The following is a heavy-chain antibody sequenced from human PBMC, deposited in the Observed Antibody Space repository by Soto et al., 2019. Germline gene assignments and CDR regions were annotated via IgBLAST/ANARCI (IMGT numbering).Heavy chain of an antibody. CDR2: IYYTGTT. J-gene: IGHJ6*02. D-gene: IGHD6-13*01. V-gene: IGHV4-59*01. CDR3: ATDRLTEQQLGGYYYYGMDV. CDR1: GGSINNYY. Sequence: SETLSLTCSVSGGSINNYYWSWIRQPPGKGLEWIGYIYYTGTTYYNPSLKSRVTISVDTSKNQFSLKLTSVTAADTAVYHCATDRLTEQQLGGYYYYGMDVWGQGTTVTVSS.